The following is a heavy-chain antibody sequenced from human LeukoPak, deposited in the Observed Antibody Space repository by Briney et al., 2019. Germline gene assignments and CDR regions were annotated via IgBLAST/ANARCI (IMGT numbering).Heavy chain of an antibody. V-gene: IGHV4-59*01. Sequence: SSETLPLTCTVSGGSISSYYWSWIRQPPGKGLEWIGYIYCSGSTNYNPSLKSRVTISVDTSKNQFSLKLSSVTAADTAVYYCARDSMVRGVYAFDIWGQGTMVTVSS. J-gene: IGHJ3*02. CDR1: GGSISSYY. D-gene: IGHD3-10*01. CDR2: IYCSGST. CDR3: ARDSMVRGVYAFDI.